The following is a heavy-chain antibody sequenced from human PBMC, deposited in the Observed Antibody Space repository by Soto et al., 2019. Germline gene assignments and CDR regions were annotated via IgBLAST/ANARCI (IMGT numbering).Heavy chain of an antibody. Sequence: ASVKVSCKASGYTFTSYDINWVRQATGQGLEWMGWMNPNSGNTGYAQKFQGRVTMTRNTSISTAYMELSSLRSEDTAVYYCARVRPLTMIVVVITGPFDYWGQGTLVTVSS. CDR1: GYTFTSYD. V-gene: IGHV1-8*01. CDR3: ARVRPLTMIVVVITGPFDY. CDR2: MNPNSGNT. D-gene: IGHD3-22*01. J-gene: IGHJ4*02.